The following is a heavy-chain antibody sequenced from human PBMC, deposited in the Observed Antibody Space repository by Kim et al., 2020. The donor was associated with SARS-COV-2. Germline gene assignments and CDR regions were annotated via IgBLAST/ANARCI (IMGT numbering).Heavy chain of an antibody. Sequence: GGSLRLSCAASGFTFSNAWMSWVRQAPGKGLEWVGRIKSKTDGGTTDYAAPVKGRFTISRDDSKNTLYLQMNSLKTEDTAVYYCTTDRAYSSGPGGFDIWGQGTMVTVSS. CDR3: TTDRAYSSGPGGFDI. CDR2: IKSKTDGGTT. D-gene: IGHD6-19*01. CDR1: GFTFSNAW. V-gene: IGHV3-15*01. J-gene: IGHJ3*02.